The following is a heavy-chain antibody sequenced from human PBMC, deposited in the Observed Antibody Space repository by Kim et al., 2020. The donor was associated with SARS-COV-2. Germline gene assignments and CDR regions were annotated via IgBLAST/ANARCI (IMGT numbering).Heavy chain of an antibody. Sequence: GGSLRLSCAASGFTFSSYSMNWVRQAPGKGLEWVSSISSSRSYIYYADSVKGRLTISRDNAKNSLYLKMNSLRAEDTAVYYCARDGSYGEFWSGPPTGYYYYGMDVWGHGTTVTVSS. D-gene: IGHD3-3*01. J-gene: IGHJ6*02. V-gene: IGHV3-21*01. CDR3: ARDGSYGEFWSGPPTGYYYYGMDV. CDR1: GFTFSSYS. CDR2: ISSSRSYI.